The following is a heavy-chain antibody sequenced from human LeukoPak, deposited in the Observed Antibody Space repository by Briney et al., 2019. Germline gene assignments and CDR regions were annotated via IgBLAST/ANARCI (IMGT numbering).Heavy chain of an antibody. CDR1: GYTFTSYY. D-gene: IGHD5-18*01. V-gene: IGHV1-46*01. Sequence: ASVKVSCKASGYTFTSYYMHWVRQAPGQGLEWMGIINPSSGSTSYAQKFQGRVTMTRDTSTSTAYMELSSLRSEDTAVYYCASGYSYGAFDYWGQGTLVTVSS. CDR2: INPSSGST. J-gene: IGHJ4*02. CDR3: ASGYSYGAFDY.